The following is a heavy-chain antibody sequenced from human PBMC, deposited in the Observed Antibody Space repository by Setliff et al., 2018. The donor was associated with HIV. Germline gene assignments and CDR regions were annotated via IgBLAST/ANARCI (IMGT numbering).Heavy chain of an antibody. V-gene: IGHV4-4*07. CDR1: GDSSSSYY. D-gene: IGHD1-26*01. Sequence: SETLSLTCTVSGDSSSSYYCNWIRQPAGKGLGWIGHMYISGSTNYNPSLKSRVTVSVDPSKNQFSLKLSSVTAADTAVYYCARTTYSGSYFNDSWGQGTLVTVSS. CDR3: ARTTYSGSYFNDS. J-gene: IGHJ5*01. CDR2: MYISGST.